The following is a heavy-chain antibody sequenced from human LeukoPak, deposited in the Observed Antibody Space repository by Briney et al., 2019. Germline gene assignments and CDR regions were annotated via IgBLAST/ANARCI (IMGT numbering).Heavy chain of an antibody. J-gene: IGHJ3*02. CDR3: ARQSYEYRRSSARPDDAFDI. V-gene: IGHV1-18*01. Sequence: GASVKVSCKASGYTFTSYGISWVRQAPGQGLEWMGWISAYNGNTNYGQRLQGRVTMTTDTSTSTAYMEVRSLRSDDTAVYYCARQSYEYRRSSARPDDAFDIWGQGTMVTVSS. CDR2: ISAYNGNT. D-gene: IGHD6-6*01. CDR1: GYTFTSYG.